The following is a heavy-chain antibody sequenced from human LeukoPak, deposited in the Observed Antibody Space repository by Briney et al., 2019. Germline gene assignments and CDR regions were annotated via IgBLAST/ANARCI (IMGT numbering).Heavy chain of an antibody. CDR2: ISWNSGSI. CDR3: AKGTPPYYDSSGYDY. Sequence: GGSLRLSCAASGFTFDDYAMHWVRQAPGKGLEWVSGISWNSGSIGYADSVKGRFTISRDNAKNSLYLQMNSLRAEDTALYYCAKGTPPYYDSSGYDYWGQGTLVTVS. J-gene: IGHJ4*02. CDR1: GFTFDDYA. V-gene: IGHV3-9*01. D-gene: IGHD3-22*01.